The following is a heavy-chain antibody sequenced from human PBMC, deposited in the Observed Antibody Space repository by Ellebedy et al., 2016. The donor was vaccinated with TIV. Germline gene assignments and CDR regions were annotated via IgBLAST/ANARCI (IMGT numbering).Heavy chain of an antibody. Sequence: GESLKISXAASGFTFSSYGMHWVRQAPGKGLEWVAVISYDGSNKYYADSVKGRFTISRDNSKNTLYLQMNSLRAEDTAVYYCAKDLAAAGLSHPFDPWGQGTLVTVSS. J-gene: IGHJ5*02. V-gene: IGHV3-30*18. CDR2: ISYDGSNK. D-gene: IGHD6-13*01. CDR1: GFTFSSYG. CDR3: AKDLAAAGLSHPFDP.